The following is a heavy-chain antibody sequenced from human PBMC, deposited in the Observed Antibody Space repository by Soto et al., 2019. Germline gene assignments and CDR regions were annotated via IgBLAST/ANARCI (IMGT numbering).Heavy chain of an antibody. J-gene: IGHJ5*02. Sequence: SETLSLTCAVYGGSFSGYYWSWIRQPPGKGLKWIGEINHSGSTNYNPSLKSRVTISVDTSKNQFSLKLSSVTAADTAVYYCGRAKRRRVDFWSGYSKFDPWGQGTLVTVSS. CDR3: GRAKRRRVDFWSGYSKFDP. CDR2: INHSGST. V-gene: IGHV4-34*01. CDR1: GGSFSGYY. D-gene: IGHD3-3*01.